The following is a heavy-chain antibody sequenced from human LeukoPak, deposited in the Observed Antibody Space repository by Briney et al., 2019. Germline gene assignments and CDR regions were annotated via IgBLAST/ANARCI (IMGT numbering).Heavy chain of an antibody. CDR1: GYTSTGYY. V-gene: IGHV1-2*02. CDR3: ARDIVMVTYWFDP. J-gene: IGHJ5*02. CDR2: INPNSGGT. Sequence: ASVKVSCKASGYTSTGYYMHWVRQAPGQGLEWMGWINPNSGGTNYAQKFQGRVTMTRDASISTAYMELSRLRSDDTAVYYCARDIVMVTYWFDPWGQGTLVTASS. D-gene: IGHD5-18*01.